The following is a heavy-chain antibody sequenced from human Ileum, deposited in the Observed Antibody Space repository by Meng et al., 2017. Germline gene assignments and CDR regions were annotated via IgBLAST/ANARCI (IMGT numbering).Heavy chain of an antibody. CDR3: ARFDFWSGSYCLDY. CDR1: SGSISSNTY. D-gene: IGHD3-3*01. J-gene: IGHJ4*02. CDR2: ISHSGSA. Sequence: VQLQESGPGLVRPSGTLSLTCAVSSGSISSNTYWSWVRQPPGKGLEWIGQISHSGSAYYNPSLKSRVTMSVDKSKSQFSLMLSSVTAADTAVYYCARFDFWSGSYCLDYWGQGALVTVSS. V-gene: IGHV4-4*02.